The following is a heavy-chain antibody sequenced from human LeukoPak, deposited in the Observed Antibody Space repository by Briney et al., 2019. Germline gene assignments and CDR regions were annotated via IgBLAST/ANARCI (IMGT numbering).Heavy chain of an antibody. J-gene: IGHJ4*02. CDR3: ATEIYSSGRAATLDY. CDR1: GFTLSNYI. V-gene: IGHV3-30-3*01. D-gene: IGHD3-22*01. Sequence: GGSLTPSCAASGFTLSNYIMHWVRQAPGKGLEWVALITIDSITKNYADSVKDRFTVSRDNSKSTLYLQMSSLRADDTAIYYCATEIYSSGRAATLDYWGQGTLVSVSS. CDR2: ITIDSITK.